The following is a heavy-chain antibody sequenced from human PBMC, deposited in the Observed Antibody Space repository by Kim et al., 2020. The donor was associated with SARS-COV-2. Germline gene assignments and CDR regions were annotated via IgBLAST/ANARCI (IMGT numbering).Heavy chain of an antibody. J-gene: IGHJ3*02. CDR1: GFTFSSYG. CDR3: VKDFPPDAFDI. CDR2: ISYDGSNK. Sequence: SLRLSCAASGFTFSSYGMHWVRQAPGKGLEWVAVISYDGSNKYYADSVKGRFTISRNNSKNTLYLQRNSLRAEDTAGYYCVKDFPPDAFDIWGQGTMVTVYS. V-gene: IGHV3-30*18.